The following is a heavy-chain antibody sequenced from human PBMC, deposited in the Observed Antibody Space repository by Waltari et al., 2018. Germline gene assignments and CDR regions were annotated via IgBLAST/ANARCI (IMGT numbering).Heavy chain of an antibody. CDR1: GGTFSSYA. CDR2: IPIIGIA. J-gene: IGHJ3*02. CDR3: ASGYIGYHNAFDI. Sequence: QVQLVQSGAAVKKPGSSVKVSCTASGGTFSSYAISWVRQAPGKGLEWMGGIPIIGIANYAQKFQGRVTITADESTSAAYMELASLRSEDTAVYYCASGYIGYHNAFDIWGQGTVVTVSS. V-gene: IGHV1-69*12. D-gene: IGHD5-12*01.